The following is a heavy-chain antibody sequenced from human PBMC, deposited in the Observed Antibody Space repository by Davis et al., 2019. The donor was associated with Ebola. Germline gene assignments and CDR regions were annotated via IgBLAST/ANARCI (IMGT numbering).Heavy chain of an antibody. CDR3: ARGIQLWFNWFDP. CDR1: GGSISSYY. Sequence: SETLSLTCTVSGGSISSYYWSWIRQPPGKGLEWIGEINHSGSTNYNPSLKSRVTISVDTSKNQFSLKLSSVTAADTAVYYCARGIQLWFNWFDPWGQGTTVTVSS. D-gene: IGHD5-18*01. V-gene: IGHV4-34*01. J-gene: IGHJ5*01. CDR2: INHSGST.